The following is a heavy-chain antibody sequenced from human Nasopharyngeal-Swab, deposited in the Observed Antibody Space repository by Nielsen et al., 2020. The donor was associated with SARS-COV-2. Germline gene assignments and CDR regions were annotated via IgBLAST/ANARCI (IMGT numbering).Heavy chain of an antibody. CDR1: GYTFTSYG. CDR3: ARAPVVVPAASGLAFNY. J-gene: IGHJ4*02. D-gene: IGHD2-2*01. CDR2: ISAYNGNT. Sequence: VKVSCKASGYTFTSYGISWVRQAPGQGLEWMGWISAYNGNTNYAQKLQGRVTMTTDTSTSTAYMELRSLRSDDTAVYYCARAPVVVPAASGLAFNYWGQGTLVTVSS. V-gene: IGHV1-18*01.